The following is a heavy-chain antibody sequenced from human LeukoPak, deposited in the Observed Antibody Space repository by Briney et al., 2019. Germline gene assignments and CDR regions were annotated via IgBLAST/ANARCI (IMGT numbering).Heavy chain of an antibody. CDR1: GYTFTGYY. CDR3: ARELYYYYGMDV. Sequence: GASVMVSCKASGYTFTGYYMHWVRQAPGQGLEWMGWINPNSGGTNYAQKFQGRVTMTRDTSISTAYMELSRLRSDDTAVYYCARELYYYYGMDVWGQGTTVTVSS. CDR2: INPNSGGT. V-gene: IGHV1-2*02. J-gene: IGHJ6*02.